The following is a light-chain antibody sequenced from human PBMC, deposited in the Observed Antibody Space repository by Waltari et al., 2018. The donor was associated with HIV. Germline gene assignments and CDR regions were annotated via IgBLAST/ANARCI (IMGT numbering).Light chain of an antibody. CDR2: KAS. CDR3: MHATQFPRT. Sequence: EIVMTQNPPSSPVIIGQPASISCRSSHSVVHSDGNTYLSWLQQRPGQHPRLLIDKASTRLPGLPDRFSGSGTGRDFTLKITRVEVEVVATYYCMHATQFPRTFGQGTRLEIK. J-gene: IGKJ5*01. V-gene: IGKV2-24*01. CDR1: HSVVHSDGNTY.